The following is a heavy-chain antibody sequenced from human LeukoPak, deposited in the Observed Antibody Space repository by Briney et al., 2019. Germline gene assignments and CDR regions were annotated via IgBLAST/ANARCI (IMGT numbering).Heavy chain of an antibody. CDR3: ARGTWSSSIDY. D-gene: IGHD6-6*01. V-gene: IGHV4-30-4*01. J-gene: IGHJ4*02. CDR1: GGSISSGDYY. CDR2: IYYSGST. Sequence: SETLSLTCTVSGGSISSGDYYWSWIRQPPGKGLEYIGYIYYSGSTYYNPSLKSRITISVDTPKNQFSLKLSSVTAADTAVYYCARGTWSSSIDYWGQGTLVTVSS.